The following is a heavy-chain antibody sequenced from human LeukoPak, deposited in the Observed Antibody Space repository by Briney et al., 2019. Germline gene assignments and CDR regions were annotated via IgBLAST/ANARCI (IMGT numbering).Heavy chain of an antibody. Sequence: SETLSLTCTVSGGSISSYYWSWIRQPLGKGLEWIGYIYYSGSTNYNPSLKSRVTISVDTSKNQFSLKLSSVTAADTAVYYCARCMGSYSDAFDIWGQGTMVTVSS. J-gene: IGHJ3*02. V-gene: IGHV4-59*01. D-gene: IGHD3-10*01. CDR2: IYYSGST. CDR3: ARCMGSYSDAFDI. CDR1: GGSISSYY.